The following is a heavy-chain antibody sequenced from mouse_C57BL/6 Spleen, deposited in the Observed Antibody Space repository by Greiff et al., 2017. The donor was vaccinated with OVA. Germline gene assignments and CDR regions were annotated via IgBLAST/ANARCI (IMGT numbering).Heavy chain of an antibody. D-gene: IGHD1-1*01. CDR1: GYTFTSYW. CDR3: ATTVVAYYFDY. CDR2: IHPNSGST. V-gene: IGHV1-64*01. Sequence: QVQLQQPGAELVKPGASVKLSCKASGYTFTSYWMYWVQQRPGQGLEWIGMIHPNSGSTNYNEKFKSKATLTVDKSSSTAYMQLSSLTSEDSAVYYCATTVVAYYFDYWGQGTTLTVSS. J-gene: IGHJ2*01.